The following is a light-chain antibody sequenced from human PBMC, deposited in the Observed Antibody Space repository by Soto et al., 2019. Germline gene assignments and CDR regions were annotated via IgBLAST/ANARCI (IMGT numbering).Light chain of an antibody. CDR1: SSDVGAYNY. J-gene: IGLJ2*01. CDR2: EVS. CDR3: SSYTSSNTLV. V-gene: IGLV2-14*01. Sequence: QSALTQPASVSGSPGQSITISCTGTSSDVGAYNYVSWYQQHPGKAPKLMIFEVSDRPSGVSNRFSGSKSANTASLTISGLQAEDEGDYYCSSYTSSNTLVFGGGTKLTVL.